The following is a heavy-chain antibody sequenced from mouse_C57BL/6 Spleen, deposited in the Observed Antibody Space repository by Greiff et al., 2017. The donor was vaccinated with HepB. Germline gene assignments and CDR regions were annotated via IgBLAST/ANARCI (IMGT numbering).Heavy chain of an antibody. CDR1: GFTFSSYA. V-gene: IGHV5S21*01. D-gene: IGHD1-1*01. CDR3: VLYYGSSYGFAY. CDR2: ISSGGDYI. J-gene: IGHJ3*01. Sequence: EVKVVESGEGLVKPGGSLKLSCAASGFTFSSYAMSWVRQTPEKRLEWVAYISSGGDYIYYADTVKGRFTISRDNARNTLYLQMSSLKSEDTAMYYCVLYYGSSYGFAYWGQGTLVTVSA.